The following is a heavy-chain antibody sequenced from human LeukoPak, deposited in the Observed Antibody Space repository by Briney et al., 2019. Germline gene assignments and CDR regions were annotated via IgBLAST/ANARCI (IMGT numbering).Heavy chain of an antibody. CDR2: ISSSSSYI. D-gene: IGHD1-26*01. J-gene: IGHJ6*04. V-gene: IGHV3-21*01. CDR1: GFTFSTFS. CDR3: ARDRYRGDV. Sequence: GGSLRLSCAASGFTFSTFSMSWVRQAPGKGLEWVSSISSSSSYIYYGDSVKGRFTISRDNAKSSLFLQMNSLRAEDTAVYYCARDRYRGDVWGKGTTVAVSS.